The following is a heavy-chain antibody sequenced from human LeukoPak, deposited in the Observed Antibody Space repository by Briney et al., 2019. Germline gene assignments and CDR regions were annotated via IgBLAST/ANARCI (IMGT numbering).Heavy chain of an antibody. J-gene: IGHJ3*02. CDR1: GFTFGDYA. V-gene: IGHV3-49*03. CDR2: IRSKAYGGTT. Sequence: PGRSLRLSCTASGFTFGDYAMSWFRQAPGKGLEWVGFIRSKAYGGTTEYAASVKGRFTISRDDSKSIAYLQMNSLETEDTAVYYCTIGHAGYYDSSGFAFDIWGQGTMVTVSS. CDR3: TIGHAGYYDSSGFAFDI. D-gene: IGHD3-22*01.